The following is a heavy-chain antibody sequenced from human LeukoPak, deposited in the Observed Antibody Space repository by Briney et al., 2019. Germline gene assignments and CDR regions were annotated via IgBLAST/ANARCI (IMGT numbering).Heavy chain of an antibody. CDR2: IDHSGST. CDR1: GGSFSGYY. D-gene: IGHD1-1*01. CDR3: ASQVRLERRYYYYSMDV. V-gene: IGHV4-34*01. Sequence: PSETLSLTCAVYGGSFSGYYWSWIRQPPGKGLEWIGEIDHSGSTNYNPSLKSRVTISVDTSKNQFSLKLSSVTAADTADYYCASQVRLERRYYYYSMDVWGKGTTVTVSS. J-gene: IGHJ6*03.